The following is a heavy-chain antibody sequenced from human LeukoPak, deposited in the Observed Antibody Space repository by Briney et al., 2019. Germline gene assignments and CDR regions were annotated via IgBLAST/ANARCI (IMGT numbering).Heavy chain of an antibody. J-gene: IGHJ4*02. Sequence: GGSLRLSCAASGFTFSSYGMPWVRQAPGKGLEWVAVISYGGSNKYYADSVKGRFTISRDNSKNTLYLQMNSLRAEDTAVYYCARGGSSGYYPYYFDYWGQGTLVTVSS. CDR3: ARGGSSGYYPYYFDY. CDR2: ISYGGSNK. CDR1: GFTFSSYG. V-gene: IGHV3-30*03. D-gene: IGHD3-22*01.